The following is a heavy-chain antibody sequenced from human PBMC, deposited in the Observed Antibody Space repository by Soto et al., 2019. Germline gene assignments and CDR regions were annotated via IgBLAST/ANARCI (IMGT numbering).Heavy chain of an antibody. Sequence: GESLKISCKGSGYSFTSYWIGWVRQMPGKGLEWMGIIYPGDSDTRYSPSFQGQVTISADKSISTAYLQWSSLKASDTAMYYCASPAANYDFWSGLPQTHDAFDIWGQGTMVTVSS. CDR2: IYPGDSDT. V-gene: IGHV5-51*01. J-gene: IGHJ3*02. CDR3: ASPAANYDFWSGLPQTHDAFDI. CDR1: GYSFTSYW. D-gene: IGHD3-3*01.